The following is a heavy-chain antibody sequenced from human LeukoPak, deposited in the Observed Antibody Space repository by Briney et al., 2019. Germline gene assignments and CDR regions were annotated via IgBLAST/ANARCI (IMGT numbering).Heavy chain of an antibody. Sequence: PSETLSLTCAVSGASISGSGYYWGWIRQPPGKGLEWIGNIYSSGSTYYNASLQSRVTMPVDTSKKQLSLMLRSVTTADTAVYYCARGPYGASISKWFDPWGQGILVIVAS. V-gene: IGHV4-39*07. J-gene: IGHJ5*02. CDR1: GASISGSGYY. CDR2: IYSSGST. D-gene: IGHD4-17*01. CDR3: ARGPYGASISKWFDP.